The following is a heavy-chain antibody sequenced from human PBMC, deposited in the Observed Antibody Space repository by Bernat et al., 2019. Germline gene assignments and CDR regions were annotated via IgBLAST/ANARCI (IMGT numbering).Heavy chain of an antibody. V-gene: IGHV4-59*01. J-gene: IGHJ3*02. CDR3: ARVAGGGGYPARNAFDI. Sequence: QVQLQESGPGLVKPSETLSLTCTVSGGSISSYYWSWIRQPPGKGLEWIGYIYYSGSTNYNPSLKSRVTISVDTSKNQFSRKLSSVTAADTAVYYWARVAGGGGYPARNAFDIWGQGTMVTVSS. CDR2: IYYSGST. D-gene: IGHD1-26*01. CDR1: GGSISSYY.